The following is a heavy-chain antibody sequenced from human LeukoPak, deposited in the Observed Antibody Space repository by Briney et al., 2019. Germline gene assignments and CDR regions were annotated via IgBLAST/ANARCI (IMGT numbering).Heavy chain of an antibody. CDR3: ARGGDYYDSSGYYLADY. CDR2: IIPIFGTA. V-gene: IGHV1-69*01. CDR1: GGTLSSYA. D-gene: IGHD3-22*01. Sequence: SVKVSCKASGGTLSSYAISWVRQAPGQGLEWMGGIIPIFGTANYAQKFQGRVTITADESTSTAYMELSSLRSEDTAVYYCARGGDYYDSSGYYLADYWGQGTLVTVSS. J-gene: IGHJ4*02.